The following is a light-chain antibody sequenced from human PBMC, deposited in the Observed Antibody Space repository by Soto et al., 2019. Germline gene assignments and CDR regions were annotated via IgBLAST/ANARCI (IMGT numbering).Light chain of an antibody. Sequence: QSALTQPPSASGSPGQSVTISCTGTSSDVGAYNFVSWFQQHPGKAPKLIIYEVAKRPSGVPDRFSGSKSGTSVSLAISGLRSDDEATYYCAAWDDTLDAQVFGGGTQLTVL. CDR2: EVA. CDR1: SSDVGAYNF. J-gene: IGLJ3*02. V-gene: IGLV2-8*01. CDR3: AAWDDTLDAQV.